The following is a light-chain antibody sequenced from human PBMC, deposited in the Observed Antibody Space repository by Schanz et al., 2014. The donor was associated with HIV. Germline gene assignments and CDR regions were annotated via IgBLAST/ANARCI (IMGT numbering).Light chain of an antibody. J-gene: IGLJ2*01. CDR3: SSYIRSTTPVV. CDR1: SSDVGGYNY. CDR2: DVT. Sequence: SALTQPASVSGSPGQSITISCTGTSSDVGGYNYVSWYQQHPGKAPKLMIYDVTNRPSGVSNRFSGSKSGNTASLTISGLQAEDEADYYCSSYIRSTTPVVFGGGTKLTVL. V-gene: IGLV2-14*03.